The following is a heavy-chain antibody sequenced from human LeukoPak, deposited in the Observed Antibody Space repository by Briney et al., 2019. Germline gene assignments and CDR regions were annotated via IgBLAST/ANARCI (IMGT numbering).Heavy chain of an antibody. D-gene: IGHD6-19*01. CDR1: GFTVSSNY. CDR3: AKDLRTSGWYGDFDY. CDR2: IFSGGST. V-gene: IGHV3-53*01. J-gene: IGHJ4*02. Sequence: PGGSLRLSCVASGFTVSSNYMSWVRQAPGKGLEWVSAIFSGGSTFYAGSVTGRFTISRDNSKNTVYLEMNSLRAEDTAVYYCAKDLRTSGWYGDFDYWGQGTLVTVSS.